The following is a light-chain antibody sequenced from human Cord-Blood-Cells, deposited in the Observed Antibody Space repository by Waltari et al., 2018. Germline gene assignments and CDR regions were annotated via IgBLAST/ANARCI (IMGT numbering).Light chain of an antibody. CDR3: QQYYSTPWT. CDR2: WAS. J-gene: IGKJ1*01. Sequence: DIVMTQSPDALAVSLGERATINCKSSQSVLYSSNNTNYLAWYQQKPGQPPKLLIYWASTRESGVPDRFSGSGSGTDFTLTISSPQAEDVAVYYCQQYYSTPWTFGQGTKVEIK. V-gene: IGKV4-1*01. CDR1: QSVLYSSNNTNY.